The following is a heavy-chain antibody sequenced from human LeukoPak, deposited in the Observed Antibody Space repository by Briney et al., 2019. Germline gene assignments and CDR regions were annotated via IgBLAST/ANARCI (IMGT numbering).Heavy chain of an antibody. CDR2: ISWNSGSI. V-gene: IGHV3-9*01. J-gene: IGHJ4*02. CDR1: GFTFDDYA. D-gene: IGHD2-15*01. CDR3: AKEGGGYCSGGSCYSGVRFDY. Sequence: GGSLRLSCAASGFTFDDYAMHWVRQAPGKGLEWVSGISWNSGSIGYADSVKGRFTISRDNAKNSLYQQMNSLRAEDTALYYCAKEGGGYCSGGSCYSGVRFDYWGQGTLVTVSS.